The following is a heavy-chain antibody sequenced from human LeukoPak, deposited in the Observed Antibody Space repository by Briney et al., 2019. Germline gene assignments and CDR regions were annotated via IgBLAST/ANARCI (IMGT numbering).Heavy chain of an antibody. Sequence: SETLSLTCTVSGGSISSSSYYWGWIRQPPGKGLEGIVSIYYSGSTYYNPSLKSRVTISVDTSKNQFSLRLSSVTAADTAVYYCARGYNYGPYYYYYYMDVWGKGTTVTVSS. CDR3: ARGYNYGPYYYYYYMDV. CDR2: IYYSGST. D-gene: IGHD5-18*01. V-gene: IGHV4-39*07. CDR1: GGSISSSSYY. J-gene: IGHJ6*03.